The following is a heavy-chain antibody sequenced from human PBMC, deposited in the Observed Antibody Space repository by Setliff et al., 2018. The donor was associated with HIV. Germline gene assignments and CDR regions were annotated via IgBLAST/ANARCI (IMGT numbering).Heavy chain of an antibody. V-gene: IGHV1-8*02. D-gene: IGHD3-3*01. CDR1: GYIFSNYD. CDR3: ARGRLAGNNFWNGYDGLDP. Sequence: ASVKVSCKASGYIFSNYDISWVRQAPGQGLEWLGWMNPDTGSAGSAQRFQGRITLTRNSSINTAYMDLSSLRSEDSAVYYCARGRLAGNNFWNGYDGLDPWGQGTLVTVSS. J-gene: IGHJ5*02. CDR2: MNPDTGSA.